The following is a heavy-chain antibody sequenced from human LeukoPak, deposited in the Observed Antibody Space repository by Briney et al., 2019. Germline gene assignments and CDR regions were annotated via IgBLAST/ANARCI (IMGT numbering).Heavy chain of an antibody. V-gene: IGHV1-18*01. Sequence: ASVKVSCKASGYTFTNYGLTWVRQAPGQGLEWMGWINGDNCETREAQKVQGRITMTTDTSTYTAYLEVRSLRSDDTAVYYCARVSSSSLDNWFDPWGQGTLVTVSS. CDR3: ARVSSSSLDNWFDP. D-gene: IGHD6-13*01. CDR1: GYTFTNYG. J-gene: IGHJ5*02. CDR2: INGDNCET.